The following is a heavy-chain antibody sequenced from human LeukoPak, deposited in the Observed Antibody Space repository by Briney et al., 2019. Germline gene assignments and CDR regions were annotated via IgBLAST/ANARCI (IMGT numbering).Heavy chain of an antibody. D-gene: IGHD3-22*01. CDR1: GFTFSNYW. CDR2: IKTDGSEK. CDR3: ATYSSLNRREFQF. Sequence: PGGSLRLSCEGSGFTFSNYWMGWVRQAPGKGLQWVANIKTDGSEKYYVDSVKGRFTIPRDNAKNSLYLQMNSLRAEDTAVYYCATYSSLNRREFQFWGQGTLLTVSS. J-gene: IGHJ1*01. V-gene: IGHV3-7*01.